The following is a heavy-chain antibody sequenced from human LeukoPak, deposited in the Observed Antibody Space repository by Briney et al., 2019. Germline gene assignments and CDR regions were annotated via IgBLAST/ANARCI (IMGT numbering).Heavy chain of an antibody. CDR1: GYTFTGYY. CDR2: INPNSGGT. CDR3: SRGAYGSGSYCSNWFDP. Sequence: ASVKVSCKASGYTFTGYYMHWLRQAPGQGLEWMGRINPNSGGTNYAQKLQDRVTMTRDTSISTAHTELSRLSSHDPAVYFCSRGAYGSGSYCSNWFDPWGQGTLVTVSS. D-gene: IGHD3-10*01. J-gene: IGHJ5*02. V-gene: IGHV1-2*06.